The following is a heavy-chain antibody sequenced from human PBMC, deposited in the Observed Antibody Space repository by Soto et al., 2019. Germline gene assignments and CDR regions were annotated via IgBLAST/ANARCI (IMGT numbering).Heavy chain of an antibody. V-gene: IGHV3-21*06. CDR3: ARESEDLTSNFDY. Sequence: GGSLRLSCGASGFTFSVYAMNWVRQAPGKGLEWVSSISSTTNYIYYGDSMKGRFTISRDNAKNSLYLEMNSLRAEDTAVYYCARESEDLTSNFDYWGQGTLVTVSS. J-gene: IGHJ4*02. CDR1: GFTFSVYA. CDR2: ISSTTNYI.